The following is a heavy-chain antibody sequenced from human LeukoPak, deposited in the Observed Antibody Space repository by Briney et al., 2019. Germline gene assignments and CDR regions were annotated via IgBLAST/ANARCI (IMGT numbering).Heavy chain of an antibody. J-gene: IGHJ4*02. CDR1: GFTFSNYW. CDR3: ALPLRDGDFYFDY. Sequence: PGGSLRLSCAASGFTFSNYWTHWVRQAPGKGLVWVSRINRDGRSTNYADSVKGRFTISRDNAKNTVFLQMNSLRAEDTAVYYCALPLRDGDFYFDYWGQGTLVTVSS. CDR2: INRDGRST. V-gene: IGHV3-74*01. D-gene: IGHD4-17*01.